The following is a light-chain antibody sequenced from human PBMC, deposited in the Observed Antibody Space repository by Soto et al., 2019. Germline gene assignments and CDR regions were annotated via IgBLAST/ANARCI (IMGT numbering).Light chain of an antibody. V-gene: IGLV4-60*02. Sequence: QSVLTQSSSASASLGSSVTLTCTLTSGHSSYSIAWHQQQPGKAPRYLMKLEGSGSYNKGSGVPDRFSGSSSGADRYLTISNLQFEDEADYYCETWDSNTLVVFGGGTKLTV. J-gene: IGLJ2*01. CDR3: ETWDSNTLVV. CDR2: LEGSGSY. CDR1: SGHSSYS.